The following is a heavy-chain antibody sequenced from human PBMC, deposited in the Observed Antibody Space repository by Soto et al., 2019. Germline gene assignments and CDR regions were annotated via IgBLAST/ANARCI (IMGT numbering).Heavy chain of an antibody. D-gene: IGHD3-16*01. CDR1: GVSIDNFF. Sequence: QVQLQESGPGLLRPSETLSLTCTVSGVSIDNFFWSWIRQTPGEGLEWMGYVSQGGAAAYMAEGETTGYNPSLESRPTISLELPKNQFSLKLTSVTAADTAVYYCARDRGGITVSSKPLGEWFDPWGQGTLVTVSS. J-gene: IGHJ5*02. CDR2: VSQGGAAAYMAEGETT. CDR3: ARDRGGITVSSKPLGEWFDP. V-gene: IGHV4-59*01.